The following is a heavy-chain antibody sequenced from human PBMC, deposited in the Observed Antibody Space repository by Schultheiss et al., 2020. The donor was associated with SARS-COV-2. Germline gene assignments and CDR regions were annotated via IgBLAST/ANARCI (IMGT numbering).Heavy chain of an antibody. CDR1: GGTFSSYA. V-gene: IGHV1-69*13. CDR2: IIPIFGTA. CDR3: ASRRDGYNPDNVYYYYYRMDV. J-gene: IGHJ6*02. Sequence: SVKVSCKASGGTFSSYAISWVRQAPGQGLEWMGGIIPIFGTANYAPKFQGRLSISADESTSTTYMELSSLRSDDTAIYYCASRRDGYNPDNVYYYYYRMDVWGQGTTVTVSS. D-gene: IGHD5-24*01.